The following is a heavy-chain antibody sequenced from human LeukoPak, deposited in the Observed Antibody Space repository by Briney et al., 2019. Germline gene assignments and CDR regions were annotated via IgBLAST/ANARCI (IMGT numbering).Heavy chain of an antibody. D-gene: IGHD3-10*01. J-gene: IGHJ4*02. CDR3: ARAVLLWFGELSGWYYFDY. CDR1: GGSISSSNW. CDR2: NYHSGST. Sequence: SETLSLTCAVSGGSISSSNWGSWVRQPPGKGLEWIGENYHSGSTNYNPSLKSRVTISVDKSKNQFSLKLSSVTAADTAVYYCARAVLLWFGELSGWYYFDYWGQGTLVTVSS. V-gene: IGHV4-4*02.